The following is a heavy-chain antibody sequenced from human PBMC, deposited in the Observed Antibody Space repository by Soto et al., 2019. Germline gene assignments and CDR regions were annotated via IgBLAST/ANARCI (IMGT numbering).Heavy chain of an antibody. D-gene: IGHD6-13*01. J-gene: IGHJ4*02. Sequence: PSETLSLTCAVYGGSLSGYYWSWIRQPPGKGLEWIGEINHSGSTNYNPSLKSRVTISVDTSKNQFSLKLSSVTAADTAVYYCARAGYSSSFWGQGTLVTVS. V-gene: IGHV4-34*01. CDR1: GGSLSGYY. CDR3: ARAGYSSSF. CDR2: INHSGST.